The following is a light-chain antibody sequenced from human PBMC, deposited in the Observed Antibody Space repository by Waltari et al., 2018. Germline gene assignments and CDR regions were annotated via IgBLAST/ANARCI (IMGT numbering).Light chain of an antibody. Sequence: SYELTQPPSVSVSPGQTARITCSGDALPKQYAYWYQQKPGQAPVLVIYEDSERPSGIPERFSGSSSGTTVTVTISGVQAEDEADYYCQSADSSGTYVVFGGGTKLTVL. J-gene: IGLJ2*01. CDR2: EDS. CDR3: QSADSSGTYVV. V-gene: IGLV3-25*03. CDR1: ALPKQY.